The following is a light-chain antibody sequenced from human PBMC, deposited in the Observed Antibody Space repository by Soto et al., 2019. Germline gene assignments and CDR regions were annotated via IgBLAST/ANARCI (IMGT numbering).Light chain of an antibody. V-gene: IGLV2-14*01. CDR2: EVS. Sequence: QSVLTQPASVSGSPGQSITISCTGTSSDVGAYDFVSWYQQHPGKVPKYLIYEVSNRPSGVSDRFSGSKSGTTASLTISGLQAEDEADYYCSSYTTTDPYVFGTGTKLTVL. CDR3: SSYTTTDPYV. J-gene: IGLJ1*01. CDR1: SSDVGAYDF.